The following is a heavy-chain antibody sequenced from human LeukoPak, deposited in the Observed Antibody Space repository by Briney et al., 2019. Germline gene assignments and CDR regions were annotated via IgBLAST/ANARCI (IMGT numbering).Heavy chain of an antibody. D-gene: IGHD6-13*01. CDR2: IAWDDDK. V-gene: IGHV2-70*11. CDR1: GCARPTRGMC. J-gene: IGHJ5*02. CDR3: ARTPLYSCSWYNWCDP. Sequence: SGPTLVKPPQTLTLTCTFSGCARPTRGMCVSWIRQPPGKALEWLARIAWDDDKYYSTSLKTRLTISKDTSKNQVVLTMTNMDPVDTATYYCARTPLYSCSWYNWCDPWGQGTLVTVSS.